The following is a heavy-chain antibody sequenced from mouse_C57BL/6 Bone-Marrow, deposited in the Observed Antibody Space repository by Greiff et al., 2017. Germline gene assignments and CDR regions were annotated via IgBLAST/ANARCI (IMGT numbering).Heavy chain of an antibody. CDR2: INPYNGGT. V-gene: IGHV1-19*01. CDR1: GYTFTDYY. Sequence: EVQLVESGPVLVKPGASVKMSCKASGYTFTDYYMHWVKQSHGKSLEWIGVINPYNGGTSYNQKFKGKATLTVDKSSSTAYMELNSLTSEDSAVNYGARGLRRAYYCDYWGQGTTLTVSS. J-gene: IGHJ2*01. CDR3: ARGLRRAYYCDY. D-gene: IGHD2-4*01.